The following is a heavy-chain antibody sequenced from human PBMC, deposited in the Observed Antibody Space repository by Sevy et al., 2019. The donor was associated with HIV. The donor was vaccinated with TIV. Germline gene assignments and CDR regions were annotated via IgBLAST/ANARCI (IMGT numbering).Heavy chain of an antibody. Sequence: ASVKVSCKASGYTFTSYYMHWVRQAPGQGLEWMGIINPSGGSTSYAQKFQGRVTMTMDTSTSTVYMELSSLRSEDTAVYYCASGLASVFARYWGQGTLVTVSS. J-gene: IGHJ4*02. CDR3: ASGLASVFARY. V-gene: IGHV1-46*01. D-gene: IGHD3-16*01. CDR2: INPSGGST. CDR1: GYTFTSYY.